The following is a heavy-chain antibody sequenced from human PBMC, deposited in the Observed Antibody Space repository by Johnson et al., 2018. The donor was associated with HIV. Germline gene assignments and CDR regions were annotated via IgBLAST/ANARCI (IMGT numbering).Heavy chain of an antibody. CDR1: GFTVSSNY. CDR2: IYSGGST. D-gene: IGHD4-17*01. V-gene: IGHV3-53*01. CDR3: ARGPTYYADPFAFDI. J-gene: IGHJ3*02. Sequence: EVQLVESGGGLIQPGGSLRLSCAASGFTVSSNYMSWVRQAPGKGLEWVSVIYSGGSTYYADSVKGRFTISRDNSKNSLYLQMNSLRAEDTAVYYCARGPTYYADPFAFDIWGQGTMVTVSS.